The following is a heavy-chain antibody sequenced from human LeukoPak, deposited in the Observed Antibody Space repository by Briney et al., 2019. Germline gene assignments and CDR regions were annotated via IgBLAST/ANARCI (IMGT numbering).Heavy chain of an antibody. J-gene: IGHJ3*02. CDR2: ITYSGST. D-gene: IGHD3-3*01. CDR3: ARDLRFLEWSPHGAFDI. V-gene: IGHV4-39*07. CDR1: GGSITSNSYY. Sequence: PSETLSLTCTVSGGSITSNSYYWGWIRQPPGKGLEWIGSITYSGSTYYNPSLKSRVTISVDTSKNQFSLKLSSVTAADTAVYYCARDLRFLEWSPHGAFDIWGQGTMVTVSS.